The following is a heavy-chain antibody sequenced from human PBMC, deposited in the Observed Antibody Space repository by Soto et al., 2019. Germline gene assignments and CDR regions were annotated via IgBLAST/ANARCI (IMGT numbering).Heavy chain of an antibody. D-gene: IGHD2-2*01. CDR1: GFTFSSYA. J-gene: IGHJ6*02. Sequence: QVQLVESGGGVVQPGRSLRLSCAASGFTFSSYAMHWVRQAPGKGLEWLAVISYDGSNKYYADSVKARFTISRDNSKNTLFLQMNSLRAEDTAVYYCARSGVVPANWGMDVWGQGTTVTVSS. CDR2: ISYDGSNK. V-gene: IGHV3-30-3*01. CDR3: ARSGVVPANWGMDV.